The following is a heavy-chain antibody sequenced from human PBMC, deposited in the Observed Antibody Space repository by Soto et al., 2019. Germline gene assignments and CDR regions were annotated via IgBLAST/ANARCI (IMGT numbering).Heavy chain of an antibody. CDR2: INAGNGNT. Sequence: ASVKVSCKASGYTFTSYAMHWVRQAPGQRLEWMGWINAGNGNTKYSQKFQGRVTITRDTSASTAYMELSSLRSEDTAVYYCARGIAVAGTRLTEYNWFDPWGQGTLVTGSS. CDR1: GYTFTSYA. CDR3: ARGIAVAGTRLTEYNWFDP. D-gene: IGHD6-19*01. V-gene: IGHV1-3*01. J-gene: IGHJ5*02.